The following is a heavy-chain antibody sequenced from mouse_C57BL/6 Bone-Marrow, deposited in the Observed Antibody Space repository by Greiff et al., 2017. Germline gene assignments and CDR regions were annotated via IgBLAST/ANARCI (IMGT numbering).Heavy chain of an antibody. Sequence: QVQLQQPGAELVMPGASVKLSCKASGYTFTSYWMHWVKQRPGPGLEWIGEIDPSDSYTNYNQKFKGKSTLTVDKSSSTAYMQLSSLTSEDSAVYYCARDGSSYNYAMDYWGQGTSVTVSS. J-gene: IGHJ4*01. D-gene: IGHD1-1*01. CDR1: GYTFTSYW. CDR2: IDPSDSYT. V-gene: IGHV1-69*01. CDR3: ARDGSSYNYAMDY.